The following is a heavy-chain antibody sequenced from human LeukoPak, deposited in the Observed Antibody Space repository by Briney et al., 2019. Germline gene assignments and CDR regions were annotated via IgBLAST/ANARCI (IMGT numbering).Heavy chain of an antibody. D-gene: IGHD3-22*01. V-gene: IGHV4-59*01. J-gene: IGHJ6*02. CDR1: GGSLSNY. CDR3: ARDRSPEHYYDSSHWDYYYGMDV. Sequence: PSETLSLTCTVSGGSLSNYWSWIRQPPGKGLEWIGYIYYSGSTNYNPSLKSRVTISVDTSKNQFSLKLSSVTAADTAVYYCARDRSPEHYYDSSHWDYYYGMDVWGQGTTVTVSS. CDR2: IYYSGST.